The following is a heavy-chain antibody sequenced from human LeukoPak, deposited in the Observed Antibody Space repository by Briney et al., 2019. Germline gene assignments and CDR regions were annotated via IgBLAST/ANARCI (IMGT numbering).Heavy chain of an antibody. D-gene: IGHD4-17*01. CDR3: AKLVKERVTTVTKSYYFDY. V-gene: IGHV3-23*01. J-gene: IGHJ4*02. Sequence: PGGSLRLSCAASGFTFSSYAMSWVRQAPGKGLEWVSAISGSGGSTYYADSVKGRFTISRDNSKNTLYLQMNSLRAEDTAVYYCAKLVKERVTTVTKSYYFDYWGQGTLVTVSS. CDR2: ISGSGGST. CDR1: GFTFSSYA.